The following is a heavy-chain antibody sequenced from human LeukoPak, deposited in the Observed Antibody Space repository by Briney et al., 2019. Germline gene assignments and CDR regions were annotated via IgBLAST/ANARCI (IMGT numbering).Heavy chain of an antibody. D-gene: IGHD3-3*01. J-gene: IGHJ4*02. CDR1: GFTFGDYA. CDR3: TSGLYYDSWSDLFDY. CDR2: IRRKANGRTT. V-gene: IGHV3-49*04. Sequence: KPGGSLRLSCTASGFTFGDYAMSWVRQAPGKGPEWVGFIRRKANGRTTEYAASVKGRFTISRDDSKSIAYLQMNSLKTEDTAVYYCTSGLYYDSWSDLFDYWGQGTLVTVSS.